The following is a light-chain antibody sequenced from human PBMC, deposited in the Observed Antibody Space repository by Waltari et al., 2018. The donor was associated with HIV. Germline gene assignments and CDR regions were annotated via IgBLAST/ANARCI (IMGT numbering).Light chain of an antibody. CDR1: QSVLYSSNNKNY. CDR3: QQYYSTPRT. CDR2: WAS. V-gene: IGKV4-1*01. J-gene: IGKJ1*01. Sequence: DIVMTQSPDSLVVSLGERATINCKYSQSVLYSSNNKNYLAWYQQKPGQSPKLLIYWASTRESGVPDRFSGSGSGTDFTLTISSLQAEDVAVYYCQQYYSTPRTFGQGTKVEIK.